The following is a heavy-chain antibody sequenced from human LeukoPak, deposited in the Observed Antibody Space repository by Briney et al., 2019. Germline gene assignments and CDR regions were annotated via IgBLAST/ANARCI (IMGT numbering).Heavy chain of an antibody. V-gene: IGHV1-2*02. D-gene: IGHD6-6*01. Sequence: ASVKVSCKASGYTFTGYYMHWVRQAPGQGLEWMGWINPNSGGTNYTQKFQGRGTVTRDTSISTAYMALSRLRSDDTAVYYCARGVLEARPHNWFDPWGQGTLVTVSS. J-gene: IGHJ5*02. CDR2: INPNSGGT. CDR1: GYTFTGYY. CDR3: ARGVLEARPHNWFDP.